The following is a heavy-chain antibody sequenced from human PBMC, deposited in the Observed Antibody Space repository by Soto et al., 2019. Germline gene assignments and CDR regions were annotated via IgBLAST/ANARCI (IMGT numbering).Heavy chain of an antibody. J-gene: IGHJ4*02. CDR1: GFTFSKFG. CDR2: ISNDGSDE. CDR3: AKDSRKWGDSPFEK. Sequence: QVQLVESGGGVVQPGRSLRLSCAASGFTFSKFGMHWLRQAPGRGLEWVAGISNDGSDEYYADSVKGRFNISRDNSKITLSLQLNSLRFEDTAVYFCAKDSRKWGDSPFEKWGQGTLVTVSS. D-gene: IGHD2-21*02. V-gene: IGHV3-30*18.